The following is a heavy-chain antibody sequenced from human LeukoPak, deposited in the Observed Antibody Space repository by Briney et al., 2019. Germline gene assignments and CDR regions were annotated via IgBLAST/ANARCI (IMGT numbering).Heavy chain of an antibody. CDR2: ISYDGSNK. V-gene: IGHV3-30*18. CDR1: GFTFSSYG. Sequence: PGRSLRLSCAASGFTFSSYGMHWVRQAPGKGLEWVAVISYDGSNKYYADSVKGRFTISRDNSKNTLYLQTNSLRAEDTAVYYCAKERQEGATPFDYWGQGSLVTVSS. J-gene: IGHJ4*02. D-gene: IGHD1-26*01. CDR3: AKERQEGATPFDY.